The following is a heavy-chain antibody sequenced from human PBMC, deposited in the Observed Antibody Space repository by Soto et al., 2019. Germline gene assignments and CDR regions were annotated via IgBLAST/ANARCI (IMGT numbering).Heavy chain of an antibody. CDR1: GGSISSYY. Sequence: SETLSLTCTVSGGSISSYYWSWIRQPPGKGLEWIGYIYYSGSTNYNPSLKSRVTISVDTSKNQFSLKLSSVTAADTAVYYCARDYYDSSGYYYGVDYYYGMDVWGQGTTVTVSS. V-gene: IGHV4-59*12. CDR3: ARDYYDSSGYYYGVDYYYGMDV. J-gene: IGHJ6*02. D-gene: IGHD3-22*01. CDR2: IYYSGST.